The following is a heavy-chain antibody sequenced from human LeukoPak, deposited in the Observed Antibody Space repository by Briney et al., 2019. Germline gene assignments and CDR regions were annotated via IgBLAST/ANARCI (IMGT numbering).Heavy chain of an antibody. J-gene: IGHJ4*02. Sequence: SETLSLTCTVSGGSISSYYWSWIRQPAGKGLEWIGRTYTSGSTSYNPSLKSRVTMSVDTSKNQFSLKLSSVTAADTAVYYCARDSYSSSWRLQKFDYWGQGTLVTVSS. CDR1: GGSISSYY. V-gene: IGHV4-4*07. D-gene: IGHD6-13*01. CDR3: ARDSYSSSWRLQKFDY. CDR2: TYTSGST.